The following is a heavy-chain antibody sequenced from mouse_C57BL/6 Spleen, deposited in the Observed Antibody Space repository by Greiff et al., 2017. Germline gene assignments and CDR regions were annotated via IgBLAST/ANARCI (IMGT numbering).Heavy chain of an antibody. Sequence: QVQLQQPGAELVRPGSSVKLSCKASGYTFTSYWMHWVKQRPIQGLEWIGNIDPSDSETHYNQKFKDKATLTVDKSSSTAYMQRSSLTSEDSAVYDCARGYGYDDGYWYFDVWGTGTTVTVSS. CDR1: GYTFTSYW. CDR3: ARGYGYDDGYWYFDV. D-gene: IGHD2-2*01. V-gene: IGHV1-52*01. CDR2: IDPSDSET. J-gene: IGHJ1*03.